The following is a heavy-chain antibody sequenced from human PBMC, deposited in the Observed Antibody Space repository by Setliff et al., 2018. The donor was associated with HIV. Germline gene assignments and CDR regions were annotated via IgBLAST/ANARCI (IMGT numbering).Heavy chain of an antibody. D-gene: IGHD3-10*01. CDR2: INHSGST. CDR1: GGSFSGYY. J-gene: IGHJ3*02. CDR3: ARRVIVLLWFGENTKGAFDI. Sequence: PSETLSLTCAVYGGSFSGYYWSWIRQPPGKGLEWIGEINHSGSTNYNPSLKSRVTISVDTSKNQFSLKLSSVTAADTAVYYCARRVIVLLWFGENTKGAFDIWGQGTMVTVSS. V-gene: IGHV4-34*01.